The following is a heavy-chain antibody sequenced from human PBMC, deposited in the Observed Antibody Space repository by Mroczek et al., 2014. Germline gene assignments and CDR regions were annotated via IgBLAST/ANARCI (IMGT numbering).Heavy chain of an antibody. CDR2: IYYSGST. Sequence: QVQLQDRAPGLVKPSETLSLTCTVSGGSISSYYWSWIRQPPGKGLEWIGYIYYSGSTNXNPSLKSRVTISVDTSKNQFSLKLSSVTAADTAVYYCARDIVHDAFDIWGQGTMVTVSS. CDR3: ARDIVHDAFDI. CDR1: GGSISSYY. D-gene: IGHD1-26*01. V-gene: IGHV4-59*01. J-gene: IGHJ3*02.